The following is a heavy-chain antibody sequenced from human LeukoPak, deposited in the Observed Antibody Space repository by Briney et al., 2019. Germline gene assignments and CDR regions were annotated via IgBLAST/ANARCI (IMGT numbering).Heavy chain of an antibody. D-gene: IGHD5-24*01. Sequence: PSQTLSLTCTVSGGSISSGSYYWSWIRQPAGKGLEWIGRIYTSGSTNYNPSLKSRVTISVDTSKNQFSLKLSSVTAADTAVYYCARVPDGYNYRQNYRWFDPWGQGTLVTVSS. CDR3: ARVPDGYNYRQNYRWFDP. CDR2: IYTSGST. J-gene: IGHJ5*02. CDR1: GGSISSGSYY. V-gene: IGHV4-61*02.